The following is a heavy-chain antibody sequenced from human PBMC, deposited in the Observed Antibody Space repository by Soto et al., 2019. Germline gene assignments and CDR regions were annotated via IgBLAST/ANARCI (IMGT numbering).Heavy chain of an antibody. CDR2: VSPDGSRK. V-gene: IGHV3-30-3*01. CDR3: ARDVWHCGSDTCYFYGMDV. D-gene: IGHD3-16*01. J-gene: IGHJ6*02. Sequence: QVQLVESGGGVVQPGRSLRLSCEGSGFTFSGYSIHWVRQAPGKGLEWVAVVSPDGSRKYYADSVKGRFTIPRDNSQDNVYLQMNSLRSEDTAIYFCARDVWHCGSDTCYFYGMDVWGQGTTITVSS. CDR1: GFTFSGYS.